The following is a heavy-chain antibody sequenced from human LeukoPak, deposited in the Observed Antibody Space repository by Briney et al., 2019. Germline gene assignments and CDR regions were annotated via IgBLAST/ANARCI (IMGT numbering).Heavy chain of an antibody. CDR1: GFTFSSCS. J-gene: IGHJ3*02. V-gene: IGHV3-21*01. CDR3: ARYTLDYYDSGYDAFDI. CDR2: INSSSSYI. D-gene: IGHD3-22*01. Sequence: GGSLRLSCAASGFTFSSCSMYWVRQAPGKGLEWVSSINSSSSYIYYADSVKARFNISRDNAKNSLYLQMNSLRAEDTAVYYCARYTLDYYDSGYDAFDIWGQGTMVTVSS.